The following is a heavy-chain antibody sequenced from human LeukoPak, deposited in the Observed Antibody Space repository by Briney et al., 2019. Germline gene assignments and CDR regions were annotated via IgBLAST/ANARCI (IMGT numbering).Heavy chain of an antibody. CDR3: ARDSASIAAAADAFDI. Sequence: PSVKVSCKASGYTFTGYYMHWVRQAPGQGLEWMGWINPNSGGTNYAQKFQGRVTMTRDTSISTAYMELSRLRSDDTAVYYCARDSASIAAAADAFDIWGQGTMVTVSS. CDR1: GYTFTGYY. CDR2: INPNSGGT. D-gene: IGHD6-13*01. J-gene: IGHJ3*02. V-gene: IGHV1-2*02.